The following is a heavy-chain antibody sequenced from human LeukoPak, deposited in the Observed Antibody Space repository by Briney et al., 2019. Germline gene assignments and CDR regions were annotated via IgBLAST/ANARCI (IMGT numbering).Heavy chain of an antibody. CDR1: GFTFNSYS. V-gene: IGHV3-21*01. Sequence: PGGSLRLSCAASGFTFNSYSMNWVRQAPGKGLEWVSSISSSSSYIYYADSVKGRFTISRDNAKNSLYLQMNSLRAEDTAVYYCARVLRFLEWLPNWFDPWGQGTLVTVSS. D-gene: IGHD3-3*01. CDR3: ARVLRFLEWLPNWFDP. J-gene: IGHJ5*02. CDR2: ISSSSSYI.